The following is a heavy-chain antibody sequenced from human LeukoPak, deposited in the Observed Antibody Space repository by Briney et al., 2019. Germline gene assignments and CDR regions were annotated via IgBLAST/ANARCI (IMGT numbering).Heavy chain of an antibody. CDR2: MNPNSGNT. CDR1: GYTFTSYD. D-gene: IGHD3-10*01. CDR3: ARGGSGSYFSWLDP. J-gene: IGHJ5*02. V-gene: IGHV1-8*03. Sequence: ASAKVSCKASGYTFTSYDINWVRQATGQGLEWMGWMNPNSGNTGYAQKFQGRVTITRNTSISTAYMELSSLRSDDTAVYYCARGGSGSYFSWLDPWGQGTLVTVSS.